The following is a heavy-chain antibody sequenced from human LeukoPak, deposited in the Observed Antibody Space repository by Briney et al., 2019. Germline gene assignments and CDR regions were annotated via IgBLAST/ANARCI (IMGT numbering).Heavy chain of an antibody. J-gene: IGHJ3*02. Sequence: GGSLRLSWVASGFTFSTYWMSWVRQTPGKGLELVAIIKQDGSEKYYGDSVKGRFTVSRDNAKTSVYLEMNSLRAEDTAVCYCARDEFIWGRGTMVTVSS. CDR3: ARDEFI. V-gene: IGHV3-7*01. CDR1: GFTFSTYW. CDR2: IKQDGSEK.